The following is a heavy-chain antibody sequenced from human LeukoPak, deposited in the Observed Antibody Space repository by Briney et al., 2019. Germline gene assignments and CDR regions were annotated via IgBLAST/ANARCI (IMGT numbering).Heavy chain of an antibody. CDR3: ARDRPNINTYYDFWSGYYGDYYYGMDV. CDR1: GFTFSDYY. D-gene: IGHD3-3*01. Sequence: GGSLRLSCAASGFTFSDYYMSWIRQAPGKGLEWVSYISSSGSTIYYADSVKGRFTISRDNAKNSLYLQMNSLRAEDTAVYYCARDRPNINTYYDFWSGYYGDYYYGMDVWGQGTTVTVSS. V-gene: IGHV3-11*01. J-gene: IGHJ6*02. CDR2: ISSSGSTI.